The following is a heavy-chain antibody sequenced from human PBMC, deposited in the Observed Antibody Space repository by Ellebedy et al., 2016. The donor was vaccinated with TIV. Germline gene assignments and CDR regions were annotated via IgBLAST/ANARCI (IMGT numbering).Heavy chain of an antibody. Sequence: SETLSLXXAVSGASLSRGSNWWSWVRQSPGKGPEWIGEIYNTGLTNYNPSLKSRVTISLDKSKNQFSLSLSSVTAADTAVYYCTRDNRGNCNTGSCYPVSASWGQGILVTVSS. CDR3: TRDNRGNCNTGSCYPVSAS. V-gene: IGHV4-4*02. CDR2: IYNTGLT. CDR1: GASLSRGSNW. D-gene: IGHD2-15*01. J-gene: IGHJ5*02.